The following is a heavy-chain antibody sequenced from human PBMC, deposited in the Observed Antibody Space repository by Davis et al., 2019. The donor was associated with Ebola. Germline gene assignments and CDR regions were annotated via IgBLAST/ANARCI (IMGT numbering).Heavy chain of an antibody. V-gene: IGHV3-30*04. J-gene: IGHJ4*02. D-gene: IGHD5-24*01. CDR1: GFTFSSYA. Sequence: GESLKISCAASGFTFSSYAMHWVRQAPGKGLEWVAVISYDGSNKYYADSVKGRFTISRDNSKDTMYLQMNSLRSEDTALYYCARDPLGYTDDGDYWGQGTLVTVSS. CDR3: ARDPLGYTDDGDY. CDR2: ISYDGSNK.